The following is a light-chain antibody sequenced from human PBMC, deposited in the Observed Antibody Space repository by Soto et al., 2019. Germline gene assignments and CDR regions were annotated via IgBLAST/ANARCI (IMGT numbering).Light chain of an antibody. Sequence: QAVVTQEPSLTVSPGGTVTLTCGSSTGAVTSGHYPYWFQQKPGQAPRTLIYDTSNKHSWTPARFSGSLIGGKAALTLSGAQPEDEAEYYCLLSYSGARSGVFGGGTKLTVL. CDR1: TGAVTSGHY. J-gene: IGLJ2*01. CDR2: DTS. V-gene: IGLV7-46*01. CDR3: LLSYSGARSGV.